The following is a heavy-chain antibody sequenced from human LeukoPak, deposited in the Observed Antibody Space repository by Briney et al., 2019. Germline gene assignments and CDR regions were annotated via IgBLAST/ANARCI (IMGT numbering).Heavy chain of an antibody. D-gene: IGHD3-10*01. V-gene: IGHV4-31*03. CDR1: GGSMSSGGYY. CDR2: IYYSGST. CDR3: ARARAYYYGSANYMDV. Sequence: PSESLSLTCTVSGGSMSSGGYYWSWIRQHPGKGLEWIGYIYYSGSTYYNPSLKSRVTISVDTSKNQFSLKLSSVTAADTAVYYCARARAYYYGSANYMDVWGQGTTVTV. J-gene: IGHJ6*02.